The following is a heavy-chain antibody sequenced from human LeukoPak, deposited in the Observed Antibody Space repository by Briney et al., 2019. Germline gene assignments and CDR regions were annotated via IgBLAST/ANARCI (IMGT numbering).Heavy chain of an antibody. V-gene: IGHV1-18*01. D-gene: IGHD2/OR15-2a*01. Sequence: ASVKVSCKASGYTFTSYGISWVRQAPGQGLEWMGWISAYDGNTNYAQKLQGRVTMTTDTSTSTAYMELRSLRSDDTAVYYCARDKSTITYMDVWGQGTTVTVSS. J-gene: IGHJ6*02. CDR1: GYTFTSYG. CDR3: ARDKSTITYMDV. CDR2: ISAYDGNT.